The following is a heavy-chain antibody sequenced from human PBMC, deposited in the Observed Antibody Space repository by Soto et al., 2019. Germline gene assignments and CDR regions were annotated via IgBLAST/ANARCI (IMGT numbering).Heavy chain of an antibody. CDR1: GFTFSNAW. CDR2: IKSKTDGGTT. Sequence: PGGSLRLSCAASGFTFSNAWMNWVRQAPGKGLEWVGRIKSKTDGGTTDYAAPVKGRFTISRDDSKNPLYLQMNSLKTEDTAVYYCTTDVHFDWSAPYYYGMDVWGQGTTVTVSS. J-gene: IGHJ6*02. CDR3: TTDVHFDWSAPYYYGMDV. V-gene: IGHV3-15*07. D-gene: IGHD3-9*01.